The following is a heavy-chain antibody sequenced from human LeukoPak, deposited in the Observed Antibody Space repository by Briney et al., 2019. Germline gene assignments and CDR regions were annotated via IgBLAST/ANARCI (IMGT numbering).Heavy chain of an antibody. Sequence: GGSLRLSRAASGFTFSNYFMSWVRQAPGKRLEGVANINQDGGEEYYVDSVKGRFTVSRDNPKNSLYLQMNSLRAEDTAVYYCARTKIPIVLDSWGQGTLVTVSS. CDR1: GFTFSNYF. CDR3: ARTKIPIVLDS. J-gene: IGHJ4*02. CDR2: INQDGGEE. V-gene: IGHV3-7*01. D-gene: IGHD2-15*01.